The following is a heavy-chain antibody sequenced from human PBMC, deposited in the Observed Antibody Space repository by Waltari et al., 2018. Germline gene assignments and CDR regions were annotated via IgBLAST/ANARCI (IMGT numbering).Heavy chain of an antibody. CDR1: GGSISSSTLF. J-gene: IGHJ5*02. Sequence: QLQLQESGPGLVKPSETLSLTCTVSGGSISSSTLFWGWIRQPLGKGLEWIGSIYDSGTTYYNPPLKSRVTISVDTSKNQFSLKGNSVTAADTAVYYCATHPPSQLGVVLNWFDPWGQGILVTVSS. CDR2: IYDSGTT. CDR3: ATHPPSQLGVVLNWFDP. V-gene: IGHV4-39*01. D-gene: IGHD3-16*01.